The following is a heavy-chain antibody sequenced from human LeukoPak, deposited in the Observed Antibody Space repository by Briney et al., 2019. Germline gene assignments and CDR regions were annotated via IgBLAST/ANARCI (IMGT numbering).Heavy chain of an antibody. D-gene: IGHD4-23*01. J-gene: IGHJ4*02. CDR3: VKDRWVDY. Sequence: GGSLRLSCSVSGFTISDYGMHWVRQASGKGLEYVSFISSDGARTFYADSVKGRFIISRDNSKNTLSLQMSSLRSEDTAVYYCVKDRWVDYWGQGTLVTVSS. V-gene: IGHV3-64D*08. CDR1: GFTISDYG. CDR2: ISSDGART.